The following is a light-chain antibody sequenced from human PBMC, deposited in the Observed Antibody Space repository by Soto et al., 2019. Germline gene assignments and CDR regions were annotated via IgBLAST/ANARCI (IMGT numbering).Light chain of an antibody. CDR2: DAS. J-gene: IGKJ1*01. Sequence: DIQMTQSPSALAASVGDRVTSTCRASQRISTYLNWYQQKPGKAPKFLIYDASNLQSGVPSRFSGGGSGTDFTLTISSLQPEDFATYYCQQSYSTPRTFGQGTKVDI. CDR3: QQSYSTPRT. CDR1: QRISTY. V-gene: IGKV1-39*01.